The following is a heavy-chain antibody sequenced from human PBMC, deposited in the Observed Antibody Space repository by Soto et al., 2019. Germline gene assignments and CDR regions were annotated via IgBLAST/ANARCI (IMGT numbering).Heavy chain of an antibody. CDR3: ARLNCSGGSCYSSYLDY. CDR2: IYPGDSDT. J-gene: IGHJ4*02. Sequence: GESLKISCKGSGYSFTSYWIGWVRQMPGKGLEWMGIIYPGDSDTRYSPSFQGQVTISADKSISTAYLQWSSLKASDTAMYYCARLNCSGGSCYSSYLDYWGQGTLVTFSS. CDR1: GYSFTSYW. V-gene: IGHV5-51*01. D-gene: IGHD2-15*01.